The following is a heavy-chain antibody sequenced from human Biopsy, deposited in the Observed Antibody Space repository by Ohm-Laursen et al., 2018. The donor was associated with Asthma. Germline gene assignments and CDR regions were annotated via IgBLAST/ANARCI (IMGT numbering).Heavy chain of an antibody. CDR3: ARHWDWGSFFDY. V-gene: IGHV4-39*01. CDR1: GGSMSSSSYY. J-gene: IGHJ4*02. Sequence: SDTLSLTCTVSGGSMSSSSYYWGWIRQPPGKGLEWMGSISYTGSAYHNPSLKSRVTISVDPSKNHFSLKLSSETAADTAVYYCARHWDWGSFFDYWGRGTPVTVSS. D-gene: IGHD7-27*01. CDR2: ISYTGSA.